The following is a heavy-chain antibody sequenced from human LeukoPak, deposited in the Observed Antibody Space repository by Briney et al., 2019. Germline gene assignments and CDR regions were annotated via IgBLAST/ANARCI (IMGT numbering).Heavy chain of an antibody. D-gene: IGHD4-11*01. J-gene: IGHJ5*02. CDR2: MKPNSGDT. V-gene: IGHV1-8*01. CDR1: GYTFTSYD. CDR3: ARRNWLTTDNPNWFDP. Sequence: ASVKVSCKASGYTFTSYDINWVRQANGQGLEWMGWMKPNSGDTGYAQKFQGRVTMTRNTSISTAYMELSSLRSEDTAVYYCARRNWLTTDNPNWFDPWGQGTLVTVSS.